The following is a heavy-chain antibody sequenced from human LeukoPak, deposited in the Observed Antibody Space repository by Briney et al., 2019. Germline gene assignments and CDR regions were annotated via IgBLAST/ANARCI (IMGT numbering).Heavy chain of an antibody. CDR3: ARGGYYDSSGSFEY. CDR1: GFTFSNYA. J-gene: IGHJ4*02. D-gene: IGHD3-22*01. Sequence: GGSLRLSCAASGFTFSNYAMYWVRQAPGKGLEYVSAICSNGGCTDYANSVKGRFTISGDNSKNRLFLQMGSLRAEDTAVYYCARGGYYDSSGSFEYWGQGILVTVSS. CDR2: ICSNGGCT. V-gene: IGHV3-64*01.